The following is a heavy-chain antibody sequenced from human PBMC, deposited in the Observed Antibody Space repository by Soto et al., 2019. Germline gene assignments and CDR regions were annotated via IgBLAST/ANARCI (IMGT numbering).Heavy chain of an antibody. CDR3: ARGMDRGDY. Sequence: SQTLSLTCAISGDSVSSKSAAWNWIRESPSRGLEWLGRTYYRSKWYNDYAVSVKSRITINPDTSKNQFSLKLSSVTAADTAVYYCARGMDRGDYWGQGTLVTVSS. V-gene: IGHV6-1*01. CDR1: GDSVSSKSAA. CDR2: TYYRSKWYN. D-gene: IGHD3-16*01. J-gene: IGHJ4*02.